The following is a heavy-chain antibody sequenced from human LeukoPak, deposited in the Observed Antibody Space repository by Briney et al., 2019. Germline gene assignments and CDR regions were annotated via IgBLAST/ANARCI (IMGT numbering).Heavy chain of an antibody. D-gene: IGHD5-24*01. J-gene: IGHJ4*02. V-gene: IGHV4-59*08. CDR2: IYYSGST. CDR3: ARHSTSGGYNLAADY. CDR1: GGSINNYY. Sequence: SETLSLTCTVSGGSINNYYWSWIRQPPGKGLEYIGYIYYSGSTNYNPSLKSRVTISVDTSKNQFPLKLSSVTAADTALYYCARHSTSGGYNLAADYWGQGTLVTVSS.